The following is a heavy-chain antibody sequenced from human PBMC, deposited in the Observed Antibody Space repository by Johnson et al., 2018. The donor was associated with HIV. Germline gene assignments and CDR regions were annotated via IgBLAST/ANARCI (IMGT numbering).Heavy chain of an antibody. CDR1: GFTFSDYY. D-gene: IGHD1-7*01. V-gene: IGHV3-66*02. CDR2: IFSGGST. J-gene: IGHJ3*02. Sequence: VQLVESGGGLVKPGGSLRLSCVASGFTFSDYYMSWVRQAPGKGLEWVSVIFSGGSTYYADSVKGRFTVSRDNSKNTLYLQMNSLRVEDTAIYYCARGGTESVGYHPAAHFLSAFDIWGQGTMVTVSS. CDR3: ARGGTESVGYHPAAHFLSAFDI.